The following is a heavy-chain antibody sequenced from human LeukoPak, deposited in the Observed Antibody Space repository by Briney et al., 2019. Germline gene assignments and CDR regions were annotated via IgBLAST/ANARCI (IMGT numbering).Heavy chain of an antibody. J-gene: IGHJ4*02. D-gene: IGHD2-15*01. CDR1: GSTFSSYG. V-gene: IGHV3-30*02. CDR2: IWYGGSNK. Sequence: GGSLRLSCAASGSTFSSYGMHWVRQAPGKGLEWVAVIWYGGSNKYYADSVKGRFTISRDNSKNTLYLQMNSLRAEDTAVYYCAKDRGKGVVGAVDYWGQGTLVTVSS. CDR3: AKDRGKGVVGAVDY.